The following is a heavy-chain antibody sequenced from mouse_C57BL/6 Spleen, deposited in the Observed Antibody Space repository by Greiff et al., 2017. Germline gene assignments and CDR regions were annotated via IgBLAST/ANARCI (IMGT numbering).Heavy chain of an antibody. CDR1: GYTFTDYY. D-gene: IGHD2-4*01. V-gene: IGHV1-26*01. CDR2: INPNNGGT. CDR3: AIYYEGY. Sequence: EVKLQQSGPELVKPGASVKISCKASGYTFTDYYMNWVKQSHGKSLEWIGDINPNNGGTSYNQKFKGKATLTVDKSSSTAYMELRSLTSEDSAVYYCAIYYEGYWGQGTTLTVSS. J-gene: IGHJ2*01.